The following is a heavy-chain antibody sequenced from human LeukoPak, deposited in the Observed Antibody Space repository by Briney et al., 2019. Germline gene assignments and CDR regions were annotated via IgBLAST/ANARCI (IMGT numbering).Heavy chain of an antibody. CDR1: GFTFSSYA. D-gene: IGHD6-13*01. V-gene: IGHV3-23*01. J-gene: IGHJ4*02. CDR3: AKAGYSNSWPLDY. CDR2: ISDSGFSA. Sequence: PGGSLRLSCAASGFTFSSYAMAWVRQAPGKGLEWVSTISDSGFSASSADSVKGRFIISRDNSKNTLYLQMNGLRAEDTAVYYCAKAGYSNSWPLDYWGQGTLVSVSS.